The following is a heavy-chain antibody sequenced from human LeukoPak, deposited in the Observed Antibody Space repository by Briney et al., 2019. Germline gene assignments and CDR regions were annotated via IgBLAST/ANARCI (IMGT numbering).Heavy chain of an antibody. CDR3: AAGITGRTIDY. V-gene: IGHV4-59*01. J-gene: IGHJ4*02. CDR2: VYYSENI. D-gene: IGHD1-20*01. Sequence: PSETLSLTCTVSASSINSYYWNWVRHPPGKGLEWIGYVYYSENIYYGPSLKSRVSISVDTSKKQFSLKMNSVTAADTAVYYCAAGITGRTIDYWGQGTLVTVSS. CDR1: ASSINSYY.